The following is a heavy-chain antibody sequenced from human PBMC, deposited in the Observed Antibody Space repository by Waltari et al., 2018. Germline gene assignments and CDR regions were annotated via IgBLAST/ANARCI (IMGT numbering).Heavy chain of an antibody. Sequence: QVQLQESGPGLVKPSATLSLTCAVSGYSFSSVYYWGWFRQPPGKGLEWIGSIYHRGSTYYNPSLKSRVTISVDTSKNQFSLKLSSVTAADTAVYYCARDFVSSSWYGAASGYFDYWGQGTLVTVSS. D-gene: IGHD6-13*01. CDR2: IYHRGST. CDR3: ARDFVSSSWYGAASGYFDY. V-gene: IGHV4-38-2*02. J-gene: IGHJ4*02. CDR1: GYSFSSVYY.